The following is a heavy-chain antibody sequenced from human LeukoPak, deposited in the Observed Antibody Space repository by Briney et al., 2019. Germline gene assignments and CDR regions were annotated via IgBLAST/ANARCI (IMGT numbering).Heavy chain of an antibody. CDR1: GFTFNTYA. V-gene: IGHV3-23*01. D-gene: IGHD1-26*01. Sequence: GGSLRLSCAASGFTFNTYAMNWVRQAPGKGLEWVSANSGGTTYYADSVKGRFIISRDNSKNTLYLQMNSLRAEDTAVYCCARGGSYLSAFDIWGQGTMVTVSS. CDR2: NSGGTT. CDR3: ARGGSYLSAFDI. J-gene: IGHJ3*02.